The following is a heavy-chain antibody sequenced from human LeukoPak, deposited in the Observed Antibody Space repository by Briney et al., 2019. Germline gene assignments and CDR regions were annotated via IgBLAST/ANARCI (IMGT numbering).Heavy chain of an antibody. CDR2: IYYSGST. V-gene: IGHV4-59*01. Sequence: SETLSLTCTVSGGSISSFYWSWIRQPPGKGLEWIGYIYYSGSTNYNPSLKSRVTISVDTSKNQFSLRLRPVTAADTAVYYCARGVVIGPQTFDYWGQGTLVTVSS. CDR3: ARGVVIGPQTFDY. J-gene: IGHJ4*02. D-gene: IGHD2-21*01. CDR1: GGSISSFY.